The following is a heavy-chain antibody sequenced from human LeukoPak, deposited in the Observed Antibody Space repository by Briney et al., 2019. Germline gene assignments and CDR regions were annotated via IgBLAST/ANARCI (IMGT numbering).Heavy chain of an antibody. D-gene: IGHD2-21*02. CDR2: INAGNGNT. CDR3: ARGRWSATTASYYLDF. V-gene: IGHV1-3*01. CDR1: GYIFTDYA. Sequence: ASVKVSCRASGYIFTDYAILWVRQAPGQRLEWLEWINAGNGNTKYSQNFQGRVTLTRDTSATTASMEMNSLRSEDTALYYCARGRWSATTASYYLDFWGLGTLVTVSS. J-gene: IGHJ4*02.